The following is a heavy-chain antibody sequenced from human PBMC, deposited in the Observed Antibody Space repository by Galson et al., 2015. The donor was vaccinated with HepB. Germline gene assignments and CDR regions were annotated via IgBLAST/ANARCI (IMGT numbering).Heavy chain of an antibody. CDR1: GFTFSSYS. D-gene: IGHD3-9*01. J-gene: IGHJ6*02. CDR2: ISSSSSYI. CDR3: ARDTAPVEVILTGYLSYYYYYGMDV. Sequence: SLRLSCAASGFTFSSYSMNWVRQAPGKGLEWVPAISSSSSYIYYADSVKGRFTISRDNAKNSLSLQMNSLRAEDTAVYYCARDTAPVEVILTGYLSYYYYYGMDVWGQGTTVTVSS. V-gene: IGHV3-21*01.